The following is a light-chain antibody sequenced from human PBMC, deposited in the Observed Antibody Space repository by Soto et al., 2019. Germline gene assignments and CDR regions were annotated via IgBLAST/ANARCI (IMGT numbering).Light chain of an antibody. V-gene: IGKV3-11*01. J-gene: IGKJ1*01. CDR3: QHRSTWPQT. CDR1: QSVSSY. CDR2: DAS. Sequence: EIVLTQSPATLSLSPGERATLSCRASQSVSSYLAWYQQKPGQAPRLLIYDASNKATGIPARFSASGSGTDFTLTISYREPEDSAVYYCQHRSTWPQTFGQGTKVEIK.